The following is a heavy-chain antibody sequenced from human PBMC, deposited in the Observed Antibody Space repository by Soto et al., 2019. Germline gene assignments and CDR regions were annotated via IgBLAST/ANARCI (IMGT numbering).Heavy chain of an antibody. CDR3: ARDLNLNYDFWSGYSPDAGMDV. CDR1: GYTFTGYY. CDR2: INPNSGGT. V-gene: IGHV1-2*02. J-gene: IGHJ6*02. Sequence: GASVKVSCKASGYTFTGYYMHWVRQAPGQGLEWMGWINPNSGGTNYAQKFQGRVTMTRDTSISTAYMELSRLRSDDTAVYYCARDLNLNYDFWSGYSPDAGMDVWGQGTTVTVSS. D-gene: IGHD3-3*01.